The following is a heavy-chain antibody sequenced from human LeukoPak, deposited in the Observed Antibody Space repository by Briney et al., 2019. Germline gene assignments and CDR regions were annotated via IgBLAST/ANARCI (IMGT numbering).Heavy chain of an antibody. V-gene: IGHV3-7*03. CDR2: IKQDGSEK. D-gene: IGHD3-10*01. CDR1: GFTFSSYW. CDR3: ARVLLWFGELGRDY. J-gene: IGHJ4*02. Sequence: PGGSLRLSCAASGFTFSSYWMSWVRQAPGKGLEWVANIKQDGSEKYYVGSVKGRFTISRDNAKNSLYPQMNSLRAEDTAVYYCARVLLWFGELGRDYWGQGTLVTVSS.